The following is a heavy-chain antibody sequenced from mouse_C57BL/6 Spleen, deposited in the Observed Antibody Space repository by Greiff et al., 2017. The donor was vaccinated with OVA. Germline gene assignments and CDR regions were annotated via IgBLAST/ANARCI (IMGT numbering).Heavy chain of an antibody. CDR2: IHPNSGST. CDR3: AREGTVVAGDYAMDY. V-gene: IGHV1-64*01. CDR1: GYTFTSYW. D-gene: IGHD1-1*01. Sequence: QVQLQQPGAELVKPGASVKLSCKASGYTFTSYWMHWVKQRPGQGLEWIGMIHPNSGSTNYNEKFKSKATLTVDKSSSTAYMQLSSLTSEDSAVYYGAREGTVVAGDYAMDYWGQGTSVTVSS. J-gene: IGHJ4*01.